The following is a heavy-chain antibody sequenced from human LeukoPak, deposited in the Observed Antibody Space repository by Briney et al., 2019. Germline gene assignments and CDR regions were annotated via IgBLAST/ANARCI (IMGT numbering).Heavy chain of an antibody. CDR2: IYYSGST. Sequence: SETLSLTCTVSGDSISSYYWSWIRQPPGKGLEWIGYIYYSGSTNYNPSLKSRVSISVDTSKNQFSLKLSSVTAADTAVYYCASTRYSGSYHGYYYYYMDVWGKGTTVTISS. J-gene: IGHJ6*03. CDR1: GDSISSYY. D-gene: IGHD1-26*01. V-gene: IGHV4-59*01. CDR3: ASTRYSGSYHGYYYYYMDV.